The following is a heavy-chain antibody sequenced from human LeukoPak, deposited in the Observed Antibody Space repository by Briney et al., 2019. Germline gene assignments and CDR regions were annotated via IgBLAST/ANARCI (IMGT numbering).Heavy chain of an antibody. CDR3: ARGHVFGSDRHWDY. CDR1: GFTLSYYW. CDR2: IKSEET. J-gene: IGHJ4*02. D-gene: IGHD3-10*01. Sequence: PGGSLRLSLAASGFTLSYYWMHLVRPAPGKGLVWVSRIKSEETSYADSVKGRFTISRDNAKSTLYLQMNSLRAEDTALYYCARGHVFGSDRHWDYWGQGTLVTVSS. V-gene: IGHV3-74*01.